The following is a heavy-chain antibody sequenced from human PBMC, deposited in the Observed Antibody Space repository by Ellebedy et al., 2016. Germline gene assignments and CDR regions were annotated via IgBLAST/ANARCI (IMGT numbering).Heavy chain of an antibody. CDR3: AISRPYYYYYYMDV. J-gene: IGHJ6*03. Sequence: ASVKVSXKASGYTFTSYGISWVRQAPGQGLEWMGWISAYNGNTNYAQKLQGRVTMTTDTSTSTAYMELRSLRSEDTAVYYCAISRPYYYYYYMDVWGKGTTVTVSS. CDR1: GYTFTSYG. CDR2: ISAYNGNT. V-gene: IGHV1-18*01.